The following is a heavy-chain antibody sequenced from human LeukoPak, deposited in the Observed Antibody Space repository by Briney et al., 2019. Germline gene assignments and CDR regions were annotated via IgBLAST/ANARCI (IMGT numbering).Heavy chain of an antibody. CDR2: MNPNSGNT. D-gene: IGHD3-16*01. J-gene: IGHJ4*02. Sequence: ASVKVSCKASGYTFTSYDINWVRQATGQGLEWMGWMNPNSGNTGYAQKFQGRVTMTRNTSISTAYMELSSLRSDDTAVYYCARDWGHKSRFDYWGQGTLVTVSS. V-gene: IGHV1-8*01. CDR3: ARDWGHKSRFDY. CDR1: GYTFTSYD.